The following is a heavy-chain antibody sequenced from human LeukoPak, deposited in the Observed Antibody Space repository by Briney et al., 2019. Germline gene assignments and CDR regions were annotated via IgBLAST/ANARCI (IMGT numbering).Heavy chain of an antibody. CDR3: ARPGHSYYYMDV. J-gene: IGHJ6*03. D-gene: IGHD1-1*01. CDR2: IYYSGTT. Sequence: SETLSLTCTVSGGSISSSSYYWGWIRQPPGKGLEWIGTIYYSGTTYYNPSLKSRVTISADMSKNHFSLKLSSVTAADTAVYYCARPGHSYYYMDVWGKGTTVTVSS. CDR1: GGSISSSSYY. V-gene: IGHV4-39*02.